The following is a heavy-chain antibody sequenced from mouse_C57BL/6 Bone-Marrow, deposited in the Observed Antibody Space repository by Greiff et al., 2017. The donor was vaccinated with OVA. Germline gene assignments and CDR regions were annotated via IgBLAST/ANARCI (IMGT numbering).Heavy chain of an antibody. CDR3: TTRDYGKDY. D-gene: IGHD2-4*01. CDR2: IDPENGDT. Sequence: VQLQQSGAELVRPGASVKLSCTASGFTFTDDYMPWVKQRPEQGLEWIGWIDPENGDTEYASKFQGKATITADTSSNTAYLPLRSLTSEDAAVYYGTTRDYGKDYWGQGTTLTVSS. J-gene: IGHJ2*01. V-gene: IGHV14-4*01. CDR1: GFTFTDDY.